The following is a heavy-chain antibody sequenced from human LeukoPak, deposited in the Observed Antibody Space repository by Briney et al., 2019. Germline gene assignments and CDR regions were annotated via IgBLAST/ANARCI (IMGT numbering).Heavy chain of an antibody. J-gene: IGHJ4*02. CDR2: IYPGDSDT. D-gene: IGHD3-10*01. CDR3: ARPRAGSGSYYYFDY. CDR1: GYRFTSYW. V-gene: IGHV5-51*01. Sequence: GESLQISFQGSGYRFTSYWIGWVRPIPGKGLGWMGIIYPGDSDTRYSPSFQGQVTISADKSISTAYLQWSSLKASDTAMYYCARPRAGSGSYYYFDYWGQGTLVTVSS.